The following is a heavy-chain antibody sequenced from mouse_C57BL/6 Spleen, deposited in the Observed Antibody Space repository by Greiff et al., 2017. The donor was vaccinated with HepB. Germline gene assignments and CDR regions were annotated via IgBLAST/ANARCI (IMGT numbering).Heavy chain of an antibody. V-gene: IGHV1-78*01. D-gene: IGHD1-1*01. CDR1: GYTFTDHT. CDR2: IYPRDGST. Sequence: VKLMESDAELVKPGASVKISCTVSGYTFTDHTIHWMKQMPEQGVEWIGYIYPRDGSTTYNEKFKGKATLTTDKSSSTAYIQLNSLTSEDSAVYFCARGYCGSSYGWFAYWGQGTLVTVSA. J-gene: IGHJ3*01. CDR3: ARGYCGSSYGWFAY.